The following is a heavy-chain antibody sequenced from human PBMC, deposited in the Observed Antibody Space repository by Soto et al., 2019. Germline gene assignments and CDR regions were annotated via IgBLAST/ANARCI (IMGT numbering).Heavy chain of an antibody. D-gene: IGHD6-13*01. J-gene: IGHJ6*02. V-gene: IGHV1-2*02. CDR3: ASVYSSSRGVFYFYGMDV. CDR1: GYTFTGYY. Sequence: QVQLVQSGAEVREPGASVKVSCKASGYTFTGYYMHWVRQAPGQGLEWMGWINPDSGGTNYAQKFQGRVTMTRDTSISTAYMELSRLRSDDSALYYCASVYSSSRGVFYFYGMDVWVQGTTVNVSS. CDR2: INPDSGGT.